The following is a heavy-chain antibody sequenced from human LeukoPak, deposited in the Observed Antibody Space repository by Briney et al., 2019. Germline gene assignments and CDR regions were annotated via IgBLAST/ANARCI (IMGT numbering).Heavy chain of an antibody. CDR3: ARVTDPIAEAGTLAFDI. V-gene: IGHV4-59*11. J-gene: IGHJ3*02. CDR2: IYYSGST. CDR1: GGSISSHY. Sequence: PSETLSLTCTVSGGSISSHYWSWIRQPPGKGLEWIGYIYYSGSTNYNPSLKSRVTISVDTSKNQFSLKLSSVTAADTAVYYCARVTDPIAEAGTLAFDIWGQGTMVTVS. D-gene: IGHD6-13*01.